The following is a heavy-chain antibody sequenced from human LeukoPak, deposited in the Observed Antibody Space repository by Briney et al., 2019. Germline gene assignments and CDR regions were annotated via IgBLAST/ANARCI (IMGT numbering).Heavy chain of an antibody. CDR3: ATYCSGGSCYPDDNYYGMDV. J-gene: IGHJ6*02. D-gene: IGHD2-15*01. Sequence: ASVKVSCKASGYTFTGYYMHWVRQAPGRGLEWMGWTNPNSGGTNYAQKFQGRVTMTRDTSISTAYMELSRLRSDDTAVYYCATYCSGGSCYPDDNYYGMDVWGQGTTVTVSS. CDR2: TNPNSGGT. V-gene: IGHV1-2*02. CDR1: GYTFTGYY.